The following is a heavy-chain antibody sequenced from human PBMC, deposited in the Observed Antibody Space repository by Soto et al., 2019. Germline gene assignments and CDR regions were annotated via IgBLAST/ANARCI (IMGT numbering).Heavy chain of an antibody. CDR2: IYWDRSE. CDR3: AHQGPVDWPVDY. J-gene: IGHJ4*02. D-gene: IGHD3-9*01. CDR1: GFSLSTRGVG. Sequence: QITLKEAGPTLVRPTQTLTLTCALSGFSLSTRGVGVGWIRQPPGKDLEWLPVIYWDRSEHYSPSLRSRRTITKDAAKSQIVLNVTNIDPLATGIYYCAHQGPVDWPVDYWDQVIMVTVSS. V-gene: IGHV2-5*02.